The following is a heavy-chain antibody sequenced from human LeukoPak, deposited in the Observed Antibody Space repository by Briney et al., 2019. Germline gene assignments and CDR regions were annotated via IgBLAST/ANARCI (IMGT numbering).Heavy chain of an antibody. CDR1: GFTFSSYS. Sequence: GGSLRLSCAASGFTFSSYSMNWVRQAPGKGLEWVSAISSSSHYIYYADSVKGRFTSSRDSAKNSLYLQMNSLRAEDTAIYYCARVTGSGWNYFDYWGQGTLVTVSS. J-gene: IGHJ4*02. CDR3: ARVTGSGWNYFDY. D-gene: IGHD6-19*01. CDR2: ISSSSHYI. V-gene: IGHV3-21*01.